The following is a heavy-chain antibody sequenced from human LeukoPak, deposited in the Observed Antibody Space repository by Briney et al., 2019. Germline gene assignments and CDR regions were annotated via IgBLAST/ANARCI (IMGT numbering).Heavy chain of an antibody. CDR3: ARDYYDSSGYRTGSVDY. J-gene: IGHJ4*02. D-gene: IGHD3-22*01. V-gene: IGHV1-46*01. CDR2: INPSGGST. CDR1: GYTFTSYY. Sequence: ASVKVSCKASGYTFTSYYMHWERQAPGQGLEWMGIINPSGGSTSYAQKFQGRVTMTRDTSTSTVYMELSSLRSEDTAVYYCARDYYDSSGYRTGSVDYWGQGTLVTVSS.